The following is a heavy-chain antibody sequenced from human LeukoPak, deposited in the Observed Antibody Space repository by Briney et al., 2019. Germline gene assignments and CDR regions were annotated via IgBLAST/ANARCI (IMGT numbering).Heavy chain of an antibody. CDR1: GYSISSGHF. CDR2: IFQSGTT. CDR3: ARHVSYNIIGSHWGGFDP. J-gene: IGHJ5*02. Sequence: SETLSLTCAVSGYSISSGHFWGWIRPPPGKGLEWIGSIFQSGTTYYNPSLKSRVTISVDTSKNHFSLKLSSVTAADTAVYYCARHVSYNIIGSHWGGFDPWGQGTLVTVSS. V-gene: IGHV4-38-2*01. D-gene: IGHD3-22*01.